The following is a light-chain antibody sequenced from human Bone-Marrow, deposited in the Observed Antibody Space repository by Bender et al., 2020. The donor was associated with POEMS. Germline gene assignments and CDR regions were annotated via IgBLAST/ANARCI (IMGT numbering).Light chain of an antibody. Sequence: QSALTQPASVSGSPGQSITISCTGTNSDVGGGYNYVSWYQQHPGKAPKLIVYDVSDRPSGVSGRFSGSKSGNTASLTISGLQAEDEADYYCSSYAGRDTVIFGGGTKLTVL. V-gene: IGLV2-14*03. CDR2: DVS. CDR3: SSYAGRDTVI. J-gene: IGLJ2*01. CDR1: NSDVGGGYNY.